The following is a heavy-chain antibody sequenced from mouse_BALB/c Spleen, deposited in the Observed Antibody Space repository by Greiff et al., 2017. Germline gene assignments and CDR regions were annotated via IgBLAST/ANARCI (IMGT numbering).Heavy chain of an antibody. Sequence: VKLQESGAELAKPGASVKMSCKASGYTFTSYWMHWVKQRPGQGLEWIGYINPSTGYTEYNQKFKDKATLTADKSSSTAYMQLSSLTSEDSAVYYCAPNYYGSSSWFAYWGQGTLVTVSA. V-gene: IGHV1-7*01. J-gene: IGHJ3*01. CDR1: GYTFTSYW. CDR2: INPSTGYT. D-gene: IGHD1-1*01. CDR3: APNYYGSSSWFAY.